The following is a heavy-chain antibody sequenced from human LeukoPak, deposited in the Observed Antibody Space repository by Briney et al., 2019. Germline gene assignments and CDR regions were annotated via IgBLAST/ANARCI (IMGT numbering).Heavy chain of an antibody. CDR3: ARGTTGGIQLWLQVY. Sequence: GGSLRLSCAASGFTFSSYFMSWVRQAPGKGLEWVANIKKDGSEKYYVDSVKGRFTISRDNAKTSLYLQMNSLRAEDTAVYYCARGTTGGIQLWLQVYWGQGTLVTVSS. CDR1: GFTFSSYF. D-gene: IGHD5-18*01. CDR2: IKKDGSEK. J-gene: IGHJ4*02. V-gene: IGHV3-7*01.